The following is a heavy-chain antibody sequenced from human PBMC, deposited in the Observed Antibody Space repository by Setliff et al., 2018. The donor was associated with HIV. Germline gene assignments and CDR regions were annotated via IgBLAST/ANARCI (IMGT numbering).Heavy chain of an antibody. V-gene: IGHV3-23*01. Sequence: GSLRLSCAASGFIFSNYGMTWVRQSPGKGLQWLTAITGGGDKIDYINSVKGRFTISRDNSKNMLYLEMTSLRAEDTAVYYCARDDAVGGGYLDYWGQGTLVTAPQ. CDR3: ARDDAVGGGYLDY. D-gene: IGHD6-19*01. CDR1: GFIFSNYG. J-gene: IGHJ4*02. CDR2: ITGGGDKI.